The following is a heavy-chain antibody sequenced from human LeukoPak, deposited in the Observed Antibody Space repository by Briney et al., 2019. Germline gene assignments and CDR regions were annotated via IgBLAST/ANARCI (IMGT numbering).Heavy chain of an antibody. D-gene: IGHD4-17*01. J-gene: IGHJ4*02. V-gene: IGHV3-53*01. Sequence: GGSLRLSCVASGFTFGKYWMSWVRQAPGKGLEWVSIIHAGGTIFYADSVKGRFTISRDTSTNTLYLQMNNLRAEDTAVYYCARAPTVTSNFDSWGQGTLVTVSS. CDR1: GFTFGKYW. CDR2: IHAGGTI. CDR3: ARAPTVTSNFDS.